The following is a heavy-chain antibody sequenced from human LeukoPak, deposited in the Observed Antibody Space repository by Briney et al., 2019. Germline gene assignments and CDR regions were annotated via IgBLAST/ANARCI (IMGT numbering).Heavy chain of an antibody. CDR2: ISGSGGST. V-gene: IGHV3-23*01. CDR3: AKVGRYPRFRGVDY. D-gene: IGHD1-26*01. CDR1: GFTFSSYA. Sequence: GGSPRLSCAASGFTFSSYAMSWVRQAPGKGLEWVSAISGSGGSTYYADSVKGRFTISRDNSRNTLYLQMNSLRAEDTAVYYCAKVGRYPRFRGVDYWGQGTLVTVSS. J-gene: IGHJ4*02.